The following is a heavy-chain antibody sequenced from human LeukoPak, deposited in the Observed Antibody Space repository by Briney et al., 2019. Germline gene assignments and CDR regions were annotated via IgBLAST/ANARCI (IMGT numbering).Heavy chain of an antibody. J-gene: IGHJ4*02. CDR2: INHSGST. CDR1: GGSFSGYY. CDR3: AREGPVAHYFDY. Sequence: PSETLSLTCAVYGGSFSGYYWSWIRQPPGKGLEWIGEINHSGSTNYNPSLKSRVTISVDTSKNQFPLKLSSVTAADTAVYYCAREGPVAHYFDYWGQGTLVTVSS. D-gene: IGHD6-19*01. V-gene: IGHV4-34*01.